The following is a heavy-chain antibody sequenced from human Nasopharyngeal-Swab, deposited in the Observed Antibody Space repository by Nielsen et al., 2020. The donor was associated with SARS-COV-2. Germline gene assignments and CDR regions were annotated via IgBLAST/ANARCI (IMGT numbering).Heavy chain of an antibody. CDR1: GFTFSSYA. CDR2: ISGSGVST. D-gene: IGHD3-3*01. J-gene: IGHJ3*02. Sequence: LKISCAASGFTFSSYAMSWVRQAPGKGLEWVSAISGSGVSTYYADSVKGRFTISRDNSKNTLHLQMNSLRVEDTAVYYCAKSLGFSATFGVAFILEAFDIWGQGTMVTVSS. V-gene: IGHV3-23*01. CDR3: AKSLGFSATFGVAFILEAFDI.